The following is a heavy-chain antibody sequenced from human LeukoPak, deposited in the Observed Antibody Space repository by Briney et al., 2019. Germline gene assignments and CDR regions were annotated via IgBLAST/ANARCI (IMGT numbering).Heavy chain of an antibody. V-gene: IGHV3-7*01. CDR2: IKQDGSEK. Sequence: GALRLSCAASGFTFSSYWMSWVRQAPGKGLEWVANIKQDGSEKYYVDSVKGRFTISRDNAKNSLYLQMNSLRAEDTAVYYCARGGDVDSTTGAFDIWGQGTMVTVSS. J-gene: IGHJ3*02. CDR3: ARGGDVDSTTGAFDI. D-gene: IGHD7-27*01. CDR1: GFTFSSYW.